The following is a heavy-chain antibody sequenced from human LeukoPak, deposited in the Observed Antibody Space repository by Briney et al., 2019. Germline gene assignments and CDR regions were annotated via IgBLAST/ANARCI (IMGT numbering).Heavy chain of an antibody. D-gene: IGHD3-3*01. Sequence: PSETLSLTCTVSGGSISSYYCSWIRQPPGKGLEWIGYMYYSGSTKHNPYRKSRVTITAATSTNQFSLKLRSVTAADTDVYYCGRVVTIFGVGRYYYYYYMDVWGKGTTVTVSS. J-gene: IGHJ6*03. V-gene: IGHV4-59*01. CDR2: MYYSGST. CDR3: GRVVTIFGVGRYYYYYYMDV. CDR1: GGSISSYY.